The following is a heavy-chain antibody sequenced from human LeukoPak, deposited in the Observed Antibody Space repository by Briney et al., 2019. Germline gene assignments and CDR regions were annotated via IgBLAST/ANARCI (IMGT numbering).Heavy chain of an antibody. V-gene: IGHV1-2*02. CDR2: INPNSGGT. CDR3: ARDRYHDFWATFDP. CDR1: GYTFTGYY. Sequence: ASVKVSCKASGYTFTGYYMHWVRQAPGQGLEWMGWINPNSGGTNYAQKFQGRVTMTRDTSISTAYMELSRLRSDDTAVYYCARDRYHDFWATFDPWGQGTLVTVSS. J-gene: IGHJ5*02. D-gene: IGHD3-3*01.